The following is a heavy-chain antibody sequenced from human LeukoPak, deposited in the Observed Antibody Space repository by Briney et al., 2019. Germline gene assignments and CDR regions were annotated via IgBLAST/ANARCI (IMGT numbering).Heavy chain of an antibody. CDR3: ARFLASWDRYYMDV. CDR1: GFIFNTNA. D-gene: IGHD2-2*01. J-gene: IGHJ6*03. Sequence: PGGSLRLSCAASGFIFNTNAMTWVRQAPGKGLEWVSTVTGSDGSTFYANSVKGRFTISRDNSKNTVLLHMTSLRAEDTAVYYCARFLASWDRYYMDVWGKGTTVSVSS. V-gene: IGHV3-23*01. CDR2: VTGSDGST.